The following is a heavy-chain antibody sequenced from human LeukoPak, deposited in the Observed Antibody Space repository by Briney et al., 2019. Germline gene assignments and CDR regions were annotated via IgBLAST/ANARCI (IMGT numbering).Heavy chain of an antibody. J-gene: IGHJ4*02. Sequence: GGSLRLPCAASGFTFSGHWMSWVRQAPGKGLEWVANINQGGSDKYYVDSVKGRFTISRDNANNLLYLQMNSLRGEDTAVYYCTRDRSRAEDDWGQGALVTVSS. V-gene: IGHV3-7*01. D-gene: IGHD1-14*01. CDR2: INQGGSDK. CDR1: GFTFSGHW. CDR3: TRDRSRAEDD.